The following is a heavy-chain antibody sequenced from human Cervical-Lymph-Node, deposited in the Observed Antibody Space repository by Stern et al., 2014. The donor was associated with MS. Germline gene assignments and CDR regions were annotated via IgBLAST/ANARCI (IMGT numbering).Heavy chain of an antibody. CDR2: INPGGDST. J-gene: IGHJ4*02. CDR3: ARRRGSSGYYYFDY. D-gene: IGHD3-22*01. Sequence: QMQLVQSGPEVKKPGASVKVSCKASGYAFTSYYMHWVRQAPGQGLEWMGKINPGGDSTTYAQKFQGRVTMTRDTSTTTVYMELTSLRSDDTAVYYCARRRGSSGYYYFDYWGQGTLVTVSS. CDR1: GYAFTSYY. V-gene: IGHV1-46*03.